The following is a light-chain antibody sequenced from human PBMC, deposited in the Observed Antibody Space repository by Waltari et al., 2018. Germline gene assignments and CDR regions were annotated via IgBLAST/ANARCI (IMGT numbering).Light chain of an antibody. J-gene: IGKJ1*01. CDR3: LQYNSFSWT. CDR2: KAS. Sequence: DIQMTQSPSSLSASVGDRVTITCRASQSISIWLAWYQQKPGKAPKLLIYKASSLEGGVPSRFSGSGSGTEFTLTISSLQPDDFATYYCLQYNSFSWTFGQGTKVEIK. V-gene: IGKV1-5*03. CDR1: QSISIW.